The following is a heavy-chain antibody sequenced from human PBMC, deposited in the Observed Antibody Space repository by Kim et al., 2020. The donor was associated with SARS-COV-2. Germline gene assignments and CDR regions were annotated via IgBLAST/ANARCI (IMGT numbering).Heavy chain of an antibody. Sequence: ASVKVSCKASGYTFTSYDIKWVRQATGQGLEWLGWMNPNSGNTGYAEKFRGRVTITREISTSTAYMELSSLTSEYTAVYYCTRHRSGHNDNWFDPWGQGTLVTVSS. V-gene: IGHV1-8*01. CDR2: MNPNSGNT. CDR1: GYTFTSYD. CDR3: TRHRSGHNDNWFDP. D-gene: IGHD6-19*01. J-gene: IGHJ5*02.